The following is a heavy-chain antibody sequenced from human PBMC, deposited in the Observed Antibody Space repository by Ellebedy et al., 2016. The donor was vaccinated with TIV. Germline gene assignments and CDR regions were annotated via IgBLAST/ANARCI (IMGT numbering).Heavy chain of an antibody. J-gene: IGHJ4*02. CDR3: AKNEGGVGYFDY. D-gene: IGHD1-1*01. CDR1: GFTFSSYA. CDR2: ISGSGGST. V-gene: IGHV3-23*01. Sequence: GGSLRLXXAASGFTFSSYAMSWVRQAPGKGLEWVSAISGSGGSTYYADSVKGRFTISRDNSKNPLYLQMNSLRADDTAVYYCAKNEGGVGYFDYWGQGTLVTVSS.